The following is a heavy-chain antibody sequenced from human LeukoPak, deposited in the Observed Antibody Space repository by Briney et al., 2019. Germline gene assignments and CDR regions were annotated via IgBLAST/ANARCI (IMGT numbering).Heavy chain of an antibody. CDR1: GGTFSSYA. CDR2: IIPIFGIA. D-gene: IGHD2-2*02. CDR3: AIPAAIGAAAGPSYFGY. V-gene: IGHV1-69*04. Sequence: SVKVSCKASGGTFSSYAISWVRQAPGQGLEWMGRIIPIFGIANYAQKFQGRVTITADKSTSTAYMELSSLRSEDTAVYYCAIPAAIGAAAGPSYFGYWGQGTLVTVSS. J-gene: IGHJ4*02.